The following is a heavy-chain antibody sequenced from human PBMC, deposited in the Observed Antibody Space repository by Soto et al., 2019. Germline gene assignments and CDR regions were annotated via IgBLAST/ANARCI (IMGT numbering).Heavy chain of an antibody. Sequence: ASVKVSCKASGYTFTSYGISWVRQAPGQGLEWMGWISAYNGNTNYAQKLQGRVTMTTDTSTSTAYMELRSLRSDDTAVYYCARVYCSSTSCYSYYGMDVCCQRTTVTVSS. CDR3: ARVYCSSTSCYSYYGMDV. J-gene: IGHJ6*02. D-gene: IGHD2-2*01. CDR2: ISAYNGNT. CDR1: GYTFTSYG. V-gene: IGHV1-18*01.